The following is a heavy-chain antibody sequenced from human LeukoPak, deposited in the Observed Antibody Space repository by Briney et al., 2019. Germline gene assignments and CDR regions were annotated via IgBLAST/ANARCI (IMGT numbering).Heavy chain of an antibody. Sequence: GASVKVSCKASGYTFTSYYMHWVRQAPGQGLEWMGIINPSGGSTSYAQKFQERVTITRDMSTSTAYMELSSLRSEDTAVYYCAAGGDYVLDYWGQGTLVTVSS. CDR2: INPSGGST. V-gene: IGHV1-46*01. CDR3: AAGGDYVLDY. J-gene: IGHJ4*02. CDR1: GYTFTSYY. D-gene: IGHD3-16*01.